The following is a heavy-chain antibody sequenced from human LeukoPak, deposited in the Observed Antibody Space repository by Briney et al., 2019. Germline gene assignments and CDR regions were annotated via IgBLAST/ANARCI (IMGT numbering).Heavy chain of an antibody. CDR3: ARGLGEYQLLAWFDP. CDR2: INPNSGGT. J-gene: IGHJ5*02. V-gene: IGHV1-2*02. Sequence: ASVNVSCKASGYTFTGYYMHWVRQAPGQGLDWMGWINPNSGGTNYAQKFQGRVTMTRDTSISTAYMELSRLRSDDTAVYYCARGLGEYQLLAWFDPWGQGTLVTVSS. D-gene: IGHD2-2*01. CDR1: GYTFTGYY.